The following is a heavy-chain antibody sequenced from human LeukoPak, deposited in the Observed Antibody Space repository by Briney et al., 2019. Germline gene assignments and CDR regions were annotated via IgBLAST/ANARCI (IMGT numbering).Heavy chain of an antibody. J-gene: IGHJ2*01. Sequence: SVKVSCKASGGTFSSYTISWVRQAPGQGLEWMGRIIPILGIANYAQKFQGRVTIAADKSTSTAYMELSSLRSEDTAVYYCARWARGVVVSNFDLWGRGTLVTVSS. CDR1: GGTFSSYT. D-gene: IGHD2-21*01. CDR3: ARWARGVVVSNFDL. V-gene: IGHV1-69*02. CDR2: IIPILGIA.